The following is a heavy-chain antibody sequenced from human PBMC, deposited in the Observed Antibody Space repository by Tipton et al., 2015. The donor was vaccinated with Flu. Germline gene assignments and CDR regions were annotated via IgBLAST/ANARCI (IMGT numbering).Heavy chain of an antibody. CDR3: ARGCRYCSGGRRDVMDV. D-gene: IGHD2-15*01. CDR1: GDSMRRDYF. CDR2: IHYSGSP. V-gene: IGHV4-38-2*02. Sequence: TLSLTCTVSGDSMRRDYFWGWIRQAPGKGLEWIGNIHYSGSPHYNPSLKSRVTISVDTSKNQFSLRLNSVTAADTAVYYCARGCRYCSGGRRDVMDVWGQGTTVTVSS. J-gene: IGHJ6*02.